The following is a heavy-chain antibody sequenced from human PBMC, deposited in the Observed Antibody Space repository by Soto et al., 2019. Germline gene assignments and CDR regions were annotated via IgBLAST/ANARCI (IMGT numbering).Heavy chain of an antibody. CDR3: AIQDGGVVY. Sequence: SVKVSCKASRGTFNNYALTWVRQAPGQGLEWMGGIIPVSATTNYAPKFQGRLTITADEATNTAYMELSSLITDDTAVYYCAIQDGGVVYWGQGTLVTVSS. D-gene: IGHD3-16*01. J-gene: IGHJ4*02. CDR1: RGTFNNYA. V-gene: IGHV1-69*13. CDR2: IIPVSATT.